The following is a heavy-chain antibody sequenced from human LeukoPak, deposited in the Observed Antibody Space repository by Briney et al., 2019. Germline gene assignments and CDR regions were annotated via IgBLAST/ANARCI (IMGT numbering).Heavy chain of an antibody. CDR2: INPSGGST. Sequence: ASVKVSCKASGYTFTSYYMHWARQAPGQGLEWMGIINPSGGSTSYAQKFQGRVTMTRDTSTSTVYMELSSLRSEDTAVYYCARDRRYSQPVPSDFDPWGQGTLVTVSS. V-gene: IGHV1-46*01. D-gene: IGHD5-18*01. J-gene: IGHJ5*02. CDR3: ARDRRYSQPVPSDFDP. CDR1: GYTFTSYY.